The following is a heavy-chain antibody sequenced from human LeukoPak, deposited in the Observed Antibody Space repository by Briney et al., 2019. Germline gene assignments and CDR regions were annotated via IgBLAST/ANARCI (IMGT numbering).Heavy chain of an antibody. CDR3: TSLDSSGYYYAVN. V-gene: IGHV3-49*04. D-gene: IGHD3-22*01. J-gene: IGHJ4*02. CDR2: IRSKAYGGTT. CDR1: GFTFGDYA. Sequence: GGSLRLSCTAYGFTFGDYAMSWVRQAPGKGMEWVGLIRSKAYGGTTEYAASVKGRFTISRDDSKSIAYLQMNSLQTEDTAVYYCTSLDSSGYYYAVNWGQGTLVTVSS.